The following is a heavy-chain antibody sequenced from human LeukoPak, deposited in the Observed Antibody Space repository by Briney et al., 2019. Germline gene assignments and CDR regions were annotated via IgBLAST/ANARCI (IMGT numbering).Heavy chain of an antibody. CDR2: IIPIFGTA. CDR1: GGTFSSYA. V-gene: IGHV1-69*13. CDR3: ASASTKSGYSGKAPGTKYYFDY. J-gene: IGHJ4*02. D-gene: IGHD5-12*01. Sequence: ASVKVSCKASGGTFSSYAISWVRQAPGQGLEWMGGIIPIFGTANYAQKFQGRVTITADESTSTAYMELSSLRSEDTAVYYCASASTKSGYSGKAPGTKYYFDYWGQGTLVTVSS.